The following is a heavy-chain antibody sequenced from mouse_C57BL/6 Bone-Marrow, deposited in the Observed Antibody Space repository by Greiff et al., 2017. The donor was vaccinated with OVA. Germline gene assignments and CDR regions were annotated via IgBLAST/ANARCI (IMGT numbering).Heavy chain of an antibody. Sequence: VQLQQSGPELVKPGASVKISCTASGYSFTSYYIHWVKQRPGQGLEWIGWIYPGSGNTTYNEKFKGKATLTAATSSSTAYMQSSSLAAEDSAVYYCASPRLRYYGMDYWGQGTSVTVSS. CDR1: GYSFTSYY. CDR2: IYPGSGNT. CDR3: ASPRLRYYGMDY. D-gene: IGHD2-4*01. J-gene: IGHJ4*01. V-gene: IGHV1-66*01.